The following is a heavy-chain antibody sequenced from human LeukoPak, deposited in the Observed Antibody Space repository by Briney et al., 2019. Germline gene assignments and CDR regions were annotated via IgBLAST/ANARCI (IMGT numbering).Heavy chain of an antibody. J-gene: IGHJ4*02. CDR3: ARVEGNGLND. V-gene: IGHV4-59*01. CDR1: GASISSYY. CDR2: IYYSGST. D-gene: IGHD2-8*01. Sequence: SETLSLTCTVSGASISSYYWSWIRQPPGKGLEWIGYIYYSGSTNYNPSLKSRVTISVDMSKNQFSLKLSSVTAADTAVYYCARVEGNGLNDWGQGTLVTVSS.